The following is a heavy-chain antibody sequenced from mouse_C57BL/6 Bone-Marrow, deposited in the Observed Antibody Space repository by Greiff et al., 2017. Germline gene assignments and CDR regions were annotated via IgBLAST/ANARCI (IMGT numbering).Heavy chain of an antibody. CDR3: AREDYPLHY. CDR2: INPYNGGT. Sequence: EVQLQQSGPVLVKPGASVKMSCKASGYTFTDYYMNWVKQSHGKSLEWIGVINPYNGGTSYNQKFKGKAPLTVDKSSSTAYMELNSLTSEDSAVYYCAREDYPLHYWGQGTTLTVSS. D-gene: IGHD2-4*01. V-gene: IGHV1-19*01. CDR1: GYTFTDYY. J-gene: IGHJ2*01.